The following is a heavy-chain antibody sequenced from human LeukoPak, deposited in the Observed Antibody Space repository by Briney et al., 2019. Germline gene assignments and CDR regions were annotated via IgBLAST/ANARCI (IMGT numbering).Heavy chain of an antibody. D-gene: IGHD4-17*01. Sequence: PSETLSLTCAVSGYSISSGYYWGWIRQPPGKGLEWIGIIYHFGSTYYNPSLKSRVTISVDTSKNQFSLKLSSVTAADTAVYYCARAGATVTRDAFDIWGQGTMVTVSS. CDR2: IYHFGST. CDR3: ARAGATVTRDAFDI. CDR1: GYSISSGYY. V-gene: IGHV4-38-2*01. J-gene: IGHJ3*02.